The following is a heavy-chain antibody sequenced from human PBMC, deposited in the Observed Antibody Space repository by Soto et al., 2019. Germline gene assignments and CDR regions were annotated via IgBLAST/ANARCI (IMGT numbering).Heavy chain of an antibody. J-gene: IGHJ6*02. CDR1: GFTFSSYS. Sequence: GGSLRLSCAASGFTFSSYSMNWVRQAPGKGLEWVSSISSSSSYIYYADSVKGRFTISRDNAKNSLYLQMNSLRAADTAVYYCARHRGGPAAILRQSYYYYYGMDVWGQGTTVTVSS. V-gene: IGHV3-21*01. CDR3: ARHRGGPAAILRQSYYYYYGMDV. D-gene: IGHD2-2*01. CDR2: ISSSSSYI.